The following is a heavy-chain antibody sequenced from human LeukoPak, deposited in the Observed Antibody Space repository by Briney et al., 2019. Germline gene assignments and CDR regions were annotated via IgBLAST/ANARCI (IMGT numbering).Heavy chain of an antibody. Sequence: GASVTVSCKASGYTFTSYVINWVRQATGQGLEWMGWMNPNSGNTGYPQKLQGRVTMTRNTSISTAYMELMSLRSEDTALYYSARGLVLGDAVDMWGQGTMVTVSS. CDR1: GYTFTSYV. CDR3: ARGLVLGDAVDM. D-gene: IGHD3-3*02. CDR2: MNPNSGNT. V-gene: IGHV1-8*01. J-gene: IGHJ3*02.